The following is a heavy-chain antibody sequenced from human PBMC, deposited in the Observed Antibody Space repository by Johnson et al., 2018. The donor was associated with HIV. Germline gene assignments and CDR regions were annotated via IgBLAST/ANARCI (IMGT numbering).Heavy chain of an antibody. J-gene: IGHJ3*02. V-gene: IGHV3-15*01. Sequence: GQLVESGGGVVQPGRSLRLSCAASGFTFSSYGMHWVRQAPGKGLEWVGRIISERDGGTTDYSAPVKDRFTISRDDSTNTLYLQMNSLKIEDTAVYYCATDLFSLILEDDAFDTWGQGTMVTVSS. CDR3: ATDLFSLILEDDAFDT. CDR2: IISERDGGTT. CDR1: GFTFSSYG.